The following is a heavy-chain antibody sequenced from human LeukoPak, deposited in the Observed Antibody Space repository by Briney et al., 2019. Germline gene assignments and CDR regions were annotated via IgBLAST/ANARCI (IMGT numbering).Heavy chain of an antibody. V-gene: IGHV1-18*04. D-gene: IGHD2-15*01. Sequence: ASVKVSCKASGYIFSVSDYYIHWVRQAPGQGLEWMGWISAYNGNTNYAQKLQGRVTMTTDTSTSTAYMELRSLRSDDTAVYYCARDLGSSLVDYWGQGTLVTVSS. CDR2: ISAYNGNT. CDR1: GYIFSVSDYY. J-gene: IGHJ4*02. CDR3: ARDLGSSLVDY.